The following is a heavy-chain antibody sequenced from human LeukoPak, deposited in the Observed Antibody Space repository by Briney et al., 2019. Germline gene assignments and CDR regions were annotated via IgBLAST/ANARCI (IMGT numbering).Heavy chain of an antibody. CDR3: ARERAGRYGDYGFDY. Sequence: SETLSLTCTVSGGSVSSGSYYWSWIRRPPGTGLEWIGYIYYSGSTNYNPSLKSRVTISVDTSKNQFSLKLSSVTAADTAVYYCARERAGRYGDYGFDYWGQGTLVTVSS. V-gene: IGHV4-61*01. CDR1: GGSVSSGSYY. D-gene: IGHD4-17*01. J-gene: IGHJ4*02. CDR2: IYYSGST.